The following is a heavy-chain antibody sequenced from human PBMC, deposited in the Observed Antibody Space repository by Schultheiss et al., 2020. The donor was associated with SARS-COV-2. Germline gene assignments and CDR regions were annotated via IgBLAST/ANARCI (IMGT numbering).Heavy chain of an antibody. CDR1: GYSFTSYW. Sequence: GESLKISCKGSGYSFTSYWISWVRQMPGKGLEWMGRIDPSDSYTNYSPSFQGHVTISADKSISTAYLQWSSLKASDTAMYYCARGRRTTGTTSGGDYFDYWGQGTLVTV. CDR2: IDPSDSYT. D-gene: IGHD1-1*01. J-gene: IGHJ4*02. CDR3: ARGRRTTGTTSGGDYFDY. V-gene: IGHV5-10-1*01.